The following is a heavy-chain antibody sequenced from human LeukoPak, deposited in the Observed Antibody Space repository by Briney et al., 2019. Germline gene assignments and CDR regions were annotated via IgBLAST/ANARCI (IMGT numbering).Heavy chain of an antibody. J-gene: IGHJ4*02. D-gene: IGHD6-13*01. CDR3: AKSWSLFDY. V-gene: IGHV3-23*01. CDR1: GFTFSSYA. Sequence: GGSLRLSCAASGFTFSSYAMSWVRQVPGKGLEWVSAFSGSGSGTYYADSVKGRFTISRDNSKNTLYLQMNSLRAEDTAVYYCAKSWSLFDYWGQGTLVTVSS. CDR2: FSGSGSGT.